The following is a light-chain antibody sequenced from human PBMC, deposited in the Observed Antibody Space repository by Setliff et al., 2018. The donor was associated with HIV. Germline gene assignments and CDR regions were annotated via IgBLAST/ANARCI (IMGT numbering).Light chain of an antibody. CDR3: SSYTTRTTWG. CDR2: EVN. V-gene: IGLV2-14*03. J-gene: IGLJ3*02. Sequence: QSVLAQPASVSGSPGQSITISCTGTSSDVGGYNYVSWYQQHPGKAPKLMIYEVNNRPSGVSNRFSGSKSGNTASLTISGLQAEDEADYYCSSYTTRTTWGFGGGTKVTVL. CDR1: SSDVGGYNY.